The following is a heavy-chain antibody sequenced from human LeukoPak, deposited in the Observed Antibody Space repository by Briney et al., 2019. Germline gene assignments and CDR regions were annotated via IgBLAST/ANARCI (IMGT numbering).Heavy chain of an antibody. Sequence: SETLSLTCTVSGGSISSYYWSWIRQPAGKGLEWIGRIYGSGTITYNPSLQSRVTMSVDTSKNEFSLKMSSVTAADTAVYYCTRDSGTTGEVKFDPWGQGTLVAVSS. CDR2: IYGSGTI. J-gene: IGHJ5*02. V-gene: IGHV4-4*07. D-gene: IGHD3-10*01. CDR3: TRDSGTTGEVKFDP. CDR1: GGSISSYY.